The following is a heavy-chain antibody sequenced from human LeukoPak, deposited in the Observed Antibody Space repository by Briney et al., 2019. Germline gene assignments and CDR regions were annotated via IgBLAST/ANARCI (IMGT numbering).Heavy chain of an antibody. J-gene: IGHJ6*02. V-gene: IGHV3-21*01. CDR1: GFTSTTYS. CDR2: ISSSITYI. D-gene: IGHD2-2*02. Sequence: AGGSLRLSCSASGFTSTTYSMNWVRQPPGKGLEWVSSISSSITYIYYADSVRGRFTISRDNAKNSLYLQMNSLRAGDTAAYYCARSVVVPAAIFYYYYGMDVWGQGTTFTVSS. CDR3: ARSVVVPAAIFYYYYGMDV.